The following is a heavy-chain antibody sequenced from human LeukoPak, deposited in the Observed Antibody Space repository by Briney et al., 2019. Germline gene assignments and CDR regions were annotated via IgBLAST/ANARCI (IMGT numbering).Heavy chain of an antibody. CDR1: GYSFTSYW. Sequence: GESLKISCKGSGYSFTSYWIGWVRQMPGKGLEWMGIIYPGDSDTRYSPSFQGQVTISADKSISTAYLQWSSLKASDTAMYYRARLYSSGWYSYLDAFDIWGQGTMVTVSS. CDR2: IYPGDSDT. V-gene: IGHV5-51*01. J-gene: IGHJ3*02. D-gene: IGHD6-19*01. CDR3: ARLYSSGWYSYLDAFDI.